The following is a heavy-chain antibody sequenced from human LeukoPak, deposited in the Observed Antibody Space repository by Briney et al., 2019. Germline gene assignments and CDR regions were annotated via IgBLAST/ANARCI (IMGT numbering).Heavy chain of an antibody. J-gene: IGHJ4*02. CDR1: GFTFSSYS. D-gene: IGHD3-3*01. V-gene: IGHV3-74*01. CDR2: INSDGSSA. Sequence: GGSLRLSCAASGFTFSSYSIHWVRQAPGKGLVWVSRINSDGSSANYADSVKGRFNISRDNAKNTLYLQMNSLRVEDTAVYYCARDRFGPDYWGQGTLVTVSS. CDR3: ARDRFGPDY.